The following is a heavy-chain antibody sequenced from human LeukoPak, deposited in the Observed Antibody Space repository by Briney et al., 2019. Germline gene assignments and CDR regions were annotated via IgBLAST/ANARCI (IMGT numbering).Heavy chain of an antibody. CDR2: INTDGRGT. D-gene: IGHD3-22*01. J-gene: IGHJ4*02. CDR3: ARLGDSSGYYDY. Sequence: PGGSLRLSCAASGFTFSSYWMHWVRQAPGKGLVWVSGINTDGRGTSYADSVKGRFTISRDNAKNTLYLQMNSLRAEDTAVYYCARLGDSSGYYDYWGQGTLVTVSS. CDR1: GFTFSSYW. V-gene: IGHV3-74*01.